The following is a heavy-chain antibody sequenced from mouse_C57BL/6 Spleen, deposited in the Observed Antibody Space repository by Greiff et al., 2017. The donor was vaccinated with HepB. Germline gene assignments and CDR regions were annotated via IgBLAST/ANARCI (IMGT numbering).Heavy chain of an antibody. CDR3: AVPMDY. Sequence: VQLKESGGGLVKPGGSLKLSCAASGFTFSSYAMSWVRQTPEKRLEWVATISDGGSYTYYPDNVKGRFTISRDNAKNDLYLQMSHLKSEDTAMYYCAVPMDYWGQGTSVTVSS. CDR1: GFTFSSYA. J-gene: IGHJ4*01. V-gene: IGHV5-4*01. CDR2: ISDGGSYT.